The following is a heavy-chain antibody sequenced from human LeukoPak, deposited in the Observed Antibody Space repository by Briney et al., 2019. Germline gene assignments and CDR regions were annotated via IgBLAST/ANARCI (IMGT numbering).Heavy chain of an antibody. CDR3: AKDLTGDQNWIDP. CDR1: GFTFSSYG. D-gene: IGHD7-27*01. CDR2: IWYDGNNK. J-gene: IGHJ5*02. V-gene: IGHV3-33*06. Sequence: GRSLRLSCAASGFTFSSYGMHWVRQAPGKGLEWVAAIWYDGNNKTYADSVKGRFTISRDNPKNTLHLQMNSLRDEDTAVYYCAKDLTGDQNWIDPWGQGTLVTVSS.